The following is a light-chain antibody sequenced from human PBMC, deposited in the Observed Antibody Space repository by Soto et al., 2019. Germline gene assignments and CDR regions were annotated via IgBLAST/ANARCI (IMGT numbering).Light chain of an antibody. V-gene: IGKV1-5*03. CDR3: QQYSEYPWT. Sequence: DIQMTQSPSTLSASVGDRVTITCRASQSLSGKLAWYQQRPGTAPKLFIYKASSLESGVPSRFSGSESGTEFTLTISSLQPDDLATYYCQQYSEYPWTFGQGTKVDIK. J-gene: IGKJ1*01. CDR2: KAS. CDR1: QSLSGK.